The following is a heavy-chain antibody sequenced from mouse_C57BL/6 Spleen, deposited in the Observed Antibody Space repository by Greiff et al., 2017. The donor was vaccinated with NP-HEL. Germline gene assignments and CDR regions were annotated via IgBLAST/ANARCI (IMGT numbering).Heavy chain of an antibody. V-gene: IGHV1-81*01. J-gene: IGHJ3*01. D-gene: IGHD2-4*01. CDR3: ARGYDYSFAY. CDR1: GYTFTSSG. Sequence: VQLQQSGAELARPGASVKLSCKASGYTFTSSGISWVKQRTGQGLEWIGEIYPRSGNTYYNEKFKGKATLTADKSSSTAYMELRSLTSEDSAVYFCARGYDYSFAYWGQGTLVTVSA. CDR2: IYPRSGNT.